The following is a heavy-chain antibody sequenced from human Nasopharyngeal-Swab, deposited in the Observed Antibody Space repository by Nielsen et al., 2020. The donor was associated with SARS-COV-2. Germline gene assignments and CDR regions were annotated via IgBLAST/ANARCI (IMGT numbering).Heavy chain of an antibody. J-gene: IGHJ6*02. CDR2: ISGSGGST. CDR1: GFTFSGYA. D-gene: IGHD6-19*01. Sequence: GVLKISCAASGFTFSGYAMSWVRQAPGKGLEWVSAISGSGGSTYYADSVKGRFTISRDNSKNTLYLQMNSLRAEDTAVYYCAKDDRRSQWLVDYYYGMDVWGQGTTVTVSS. CDR3: AKDDRRSQWLVDYYYGMDV. V-gene: IGHV3-23*01.